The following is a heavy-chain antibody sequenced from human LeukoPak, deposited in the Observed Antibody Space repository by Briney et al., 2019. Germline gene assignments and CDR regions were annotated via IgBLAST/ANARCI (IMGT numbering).Heavy chain of an antibody. CDR2: ISYDGSNK. V-gene: IGHV3-30*03. CDR1: GFTFSSYG. Sequence: GGSLRLSCAASGFTFSSYGMHWVRQAPGKGLEWVAVISYDGSNKYYADSVKGRFTISRDNSKNTLYLQMNSLRAEDTAVYYCARTYSDSSVYRPVDYWGQGTLVTVSS. CDR3: ARTYSDSSVYRPVDY. J-gene: IGHJ4*02. D-gene: IGHD3-22*01.